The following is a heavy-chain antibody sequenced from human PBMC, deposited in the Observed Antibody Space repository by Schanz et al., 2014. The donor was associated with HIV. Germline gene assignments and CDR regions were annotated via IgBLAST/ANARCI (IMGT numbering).Heavy chain of an antibody. V-gene: IGHV3-11*01. CDR1: GFTFSDYY. CDR3: ARPDYDFWVDV. CDR2: MSSSGTTI. Sequence: QVQLVETGGGVVQPGRSLRLSCAASGFTFSDYYMTWIRQAPGKGLEWVSYMSSSGTTIYYADSVKGRFTISRDNAKNSLSLQMNSLRAEDTAVYYCARPDYDFWVDVCGQGTTVTVSS. D-gene: IGHD3-3*01. J-gene: IGHJ6*02.